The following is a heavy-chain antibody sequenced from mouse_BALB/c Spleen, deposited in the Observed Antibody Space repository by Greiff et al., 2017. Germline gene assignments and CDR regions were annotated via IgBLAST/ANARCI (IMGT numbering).Heavy chain of an antibody. J-gene: IGHJ3*01. CDR2: IDPANGNT. V-gene: IGHV14-3*02. D-gene: IGHD1-2*01. CDR1: GFNIKDTY. Sequence: VQLQQSGAELVKPGASVKLSCTASGFNIKDTYMHWVKQRPEQGLEWIGRIDPANGNTKYDPKFQGKATITADTSSNTAYLQLSSLTSEDTAVYYCARRAYYGYPAYWGQGTLVTVSA. CDR3: ARRAYYGYPAY.